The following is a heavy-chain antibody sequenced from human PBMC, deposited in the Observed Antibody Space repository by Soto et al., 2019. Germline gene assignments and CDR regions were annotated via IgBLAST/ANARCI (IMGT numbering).Heavy chain of an antibody. D-gene: IGHD3-16*01. CDR3: AGDAFGAGPYCFDY. CDR2: IYYSGRT. V-gene: IGHV4-30-4*01. J-gene: IGHJ4*02. CDR1: GGSISSGDYY. Sequence: QVQLQESGPGLVKPSQTLSLTCTVSGGSISSGDYYWSWIRQPPGKGLEWIGYIYYSGRTYYNPSLQSRVTISVDTSKNQFSLKLSSVTAADTAVYSGAGDAFGAGPYCFDYWGQGTMVTVSS.